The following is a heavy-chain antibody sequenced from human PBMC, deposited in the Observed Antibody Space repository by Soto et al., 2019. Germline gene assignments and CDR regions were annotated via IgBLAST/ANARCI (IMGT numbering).Heavy chain of an antibody. J-gene: IGHJ6*02. CDR1: GGSISSSNW. D-gene: IGHD3-3*01. CDR3: ARLKGGVTIFGVVTHYYYGMDV. V-gene: IGHV4-4*02. Sequence: PSETLSLTCAVSGGSISSSNWWSWVRQPPGKGLEWIGEIYHSGSTNYNPSLKSRVTISVDKSKNQFSLKLSSVTAADTAVYYCARLKGGVTIFGVVTHYYYGMDVWGQGTTVTVS. CDR2: IYHSGST.